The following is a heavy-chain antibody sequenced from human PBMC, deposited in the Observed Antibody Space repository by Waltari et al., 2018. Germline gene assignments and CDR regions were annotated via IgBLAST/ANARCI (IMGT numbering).Heavy chain of an antibody. CDR3: ARDRTFSGWYGYFDY. CDR1: GGSISSYY. D-gene: IGHD6-19*01. J-gene: IGHJ4*02. CDR2: IYTSGST. Sequence: QVQLQESGPGLVKPSETLSLTCTVSGGSISSYYWSWIRQPAGKGLEWIGRIYTSGSTNYNPSLKSRVTISVDKSKNQFSLKLSSVTAADTAVYYCARDRTFSGWYGYFDYWGQGTLVTVSS. V-gene: IGHV4-4*07.